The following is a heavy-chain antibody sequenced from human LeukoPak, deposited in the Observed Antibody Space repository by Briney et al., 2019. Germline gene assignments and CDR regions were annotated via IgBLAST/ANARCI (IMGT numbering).Heavy chain of an antibody. D-gene: IGHD4-17*01. CDR1: GGTFSSHA. CDR2: IIPIFGTA. V-gene: IGHV1-69*13. Sequence: ASVKVSCKASGGTFSSHAISWVRQAPGQGLEWMGGIIPIFGTANYAQKFQGRGTVTADESTSTAYMELSSLRSEDTAVYYCARDRRHGDYDEYWGQGTLVTVSS. J-gene: IGHJ4*02. CDR3: ARDRRHGDYDEY.